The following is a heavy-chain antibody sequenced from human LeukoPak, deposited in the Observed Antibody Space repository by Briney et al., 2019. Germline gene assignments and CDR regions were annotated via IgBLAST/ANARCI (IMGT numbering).Heavy chain of an antibody. D-gene: IGHD3-16*01. V-gene: IGHV3-7*03. CDR1: GFTFSSYW. CDR2: INHNGNVN. J-gene: IGHJ6*02. CDR3: ARGGGLDV. Sequence: GGSLRPSCAASGFTFSSYWMDWARQAPGKGLEWVASINHNGNVNYYVDSVKGRFTISRDNAKNSLYLQMSNLRAEDTAVYFCARGGGLDVWGQGATVTVSS.